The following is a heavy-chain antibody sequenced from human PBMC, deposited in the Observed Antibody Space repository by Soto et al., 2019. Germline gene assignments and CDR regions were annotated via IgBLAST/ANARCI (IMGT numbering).Heavy chain of an antibody. V-gene: IGHV1-18*01. CDR2: ISAYNGKR. CDR3: ARGRIVASIHDAFEI. D-gene: IGHD5-12*01. CDR1: GYPFTSYG. J-gene: IGHJ3*02. Sequence: QGQLLQSGDEVKTPGASVRVSCRASGYPFTSYGISWVRQAPGQGLEWVAWISAYNGKRDTAEKFQGRVTMTLDISTDTAHMELGDLTSADTAVYYCARGRIVASIHDAFEIWGQGTKVTVSS.